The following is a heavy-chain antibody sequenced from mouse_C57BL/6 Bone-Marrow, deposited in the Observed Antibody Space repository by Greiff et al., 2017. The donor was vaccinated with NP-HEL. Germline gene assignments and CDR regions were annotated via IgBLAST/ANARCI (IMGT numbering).Heavy chain of an antibody. CDR1: GFTFSNYW. CDR2: ISLKSDNYAT. Sequence: EVHLVESGGGLVQPGGSMKLSCVASGFTFSNYWMNWVRQSPEKGLEWVGQISLKSDNYATHYAESVKWTFTIARDESKSSVYLQMNNLGAEDTGIYYCTGMFAYWGQGTLVTVSA. CDR3: TGMFAY. J-gene: IGHJ3*01. V-gene: IGHV6-3*01.